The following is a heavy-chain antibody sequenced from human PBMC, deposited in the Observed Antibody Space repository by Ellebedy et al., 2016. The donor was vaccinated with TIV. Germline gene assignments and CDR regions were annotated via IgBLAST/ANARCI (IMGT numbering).Heavy chain of an antibody. CDR2: VRNKANSYTT. J-gene: IGHJ4*02. Sequence: GESLKISCAASGFTFSDHDMDWVRQAPGKGLEWVGRVRNKANSYTTEYTASVKGRFTISRDDSKNSLYLQMNSLKTEDTAVYYCARALPSTSWGQGTLVTVSS. CDR3: ARALPSTS. CDR1: GFTFSDHD. V-gene: IGHV3-72*01. D-gene: IGHD2-2*01.